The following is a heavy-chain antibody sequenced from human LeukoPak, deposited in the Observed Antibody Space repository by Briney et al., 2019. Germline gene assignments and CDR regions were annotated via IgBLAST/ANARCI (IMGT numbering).Heavy chain of an antibody. CDR3: AADPTTIAAAGMFDY. J-gene: IGHJ4*02. D-gene: IGHD6-13*01. V-gene: IGHV1-58*01. CDR2: IVVGSGNT. CDR1: GFTFTSSA. Sequence: SVKVSCKASGFTFTSSAVQWMRQARGQRLEWIGWIVVGSGNTNYAQKFQERVTITRDMSTSTAYMELSSLRSEDTAVYYCAADPTTIAAAGMFDYWGQGTLVTVSS.